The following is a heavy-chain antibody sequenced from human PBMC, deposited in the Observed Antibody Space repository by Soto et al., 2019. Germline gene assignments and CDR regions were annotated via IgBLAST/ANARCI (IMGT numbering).Heavy chain of an antibody. CDR2: INAGNGNT. J-gene: IGHJ4*02. Sequence: ASVKVSCKASGYTFTSYAMHWVRQAPGQRLEWMGWINAGNGNTKYSQKFQGRVTITRDTSASTAYMELSSLRSEDTAVYYCARTRGSGSYPPPNYFDYWGQGTLVTVSS. D-gene: IGHD3-10*01. CDR1: GYTFTSYA. CDR3: ARTRGSGSYPPPNYFDY. V-gene: IGHV1-3*01.